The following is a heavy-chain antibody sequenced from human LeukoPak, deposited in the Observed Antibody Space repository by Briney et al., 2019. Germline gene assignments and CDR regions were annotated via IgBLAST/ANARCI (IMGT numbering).Heavy chain of an antibody. V-gene: IGHV1-18*01. Sequence: ASVKVSCKASGYSFDKFGISWVRQAPGRGLEWMGWISGHNGNTDSAQKFQDRVTMTTDSSMTTAYLELRSLRSDDTAVYFCVRVGSAYGDPLEFDFWGQGTLVTVSS. D-gene: IGHD4-17*01. CDR3: VRVGSAYGDPLEFDF. CDR2: ISGHNGNT. CDR1: GYSFDKFG. J-gene: IGHJ4*02.